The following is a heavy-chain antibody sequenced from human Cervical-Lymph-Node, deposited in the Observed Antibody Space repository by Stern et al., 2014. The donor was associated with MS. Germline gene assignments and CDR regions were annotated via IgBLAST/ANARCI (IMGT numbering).Heavy chain of an antibody. J-gene: IGHJ4*02. CDR3: ARDTSSPERSDW. CDR2: ITNDGST. D-gene: IGHD1-1*01. Sequence: EVQLVESGGGVIQPGGSLRLSCTASGFTVSRDYMTWVRQAPGKGLEWVSLITNDGSTFYAASVKGRFTISRDDSKNTVYLHMTSLRAEDTAMYYCARDTSSPERSDWWGQGTLVTVSS. CDR1: GFTVSRDY. V-gene: IGHV3-53*01.